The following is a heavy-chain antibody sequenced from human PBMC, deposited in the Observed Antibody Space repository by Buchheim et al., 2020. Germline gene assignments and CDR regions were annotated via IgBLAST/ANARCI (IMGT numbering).Heavy chain of an antibody. V-gene: IGHV4-34*01. J-gene: IGHJ6*03. CDR3: ARARGNFGRNLLRYQSYYMDV. Sequence: QVQLQQWGAGLLKPSETLSLTCAVYGGSFSGYYWGWIRQPPGKGLEWIGEINHSGSTNYNPSLKSRVTISVDTSKNQFSLKLSSVTAADTAVYYCARARGNFGRNLLRYQSYYMDVWGKGTT. CDR1: GGSFSGYY. CDR2: INHSGST. D-gene: IGHD3-9*01.